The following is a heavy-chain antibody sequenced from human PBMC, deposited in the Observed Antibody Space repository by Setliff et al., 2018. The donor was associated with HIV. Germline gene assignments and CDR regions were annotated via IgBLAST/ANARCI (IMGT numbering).Heavy chain of an antibody. D-gene: IGHD2-21*01. Sequence: GASVKVSCKASGSTFTSYAINWVRQAPGQGLEWMGGIIPIFSTSNYAQRFQGRVTITADESTSTAYMELYNLRSEDTAMHYCTRGRGIIGALVYWGQGTLVTVSS. J-gene: IGHJ4*02. V-gene: IGHV1-69*13. CDR2: IIPIFSTS. CDR3: TRGRGIIGALVY. CDR1: GSTFTSYA.